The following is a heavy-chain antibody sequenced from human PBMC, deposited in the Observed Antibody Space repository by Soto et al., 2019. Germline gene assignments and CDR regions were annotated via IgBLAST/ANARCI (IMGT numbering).Heavy chain of an antibody. J-gene: IGHJ5*02. Sequence: QVHLVQSGAEVKKPGSSVKVACKASGGTFSSYAISWVRQAPGQGLEWMGGIIPIFGTANYAQKFQGRVTITAEESTSTAYTELSSLRSEDTAVYYCARTSTAMVTGCFAPWGQGTLVTVAS. CDR1: GGTFSSYA. CDR2: IIPIFGTA. D-gene: IGHD5-18*01. CDR3: ARTSTAMVTGCFAP. V-gene: IGHV1-69*12.